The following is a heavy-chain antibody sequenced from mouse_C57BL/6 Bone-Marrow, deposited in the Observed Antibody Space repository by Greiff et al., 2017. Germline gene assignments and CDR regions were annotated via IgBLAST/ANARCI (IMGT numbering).Heavy chain of an antibody. V-gene: IGHV1-81*01. CDR2: IYPRSGNT. CDR1: GYTFTSYG. J-gene: IGHJ3*01. CDR3: ASPLYGSSPAWFAY. D-gene: IGHD1-1*01. Sequence: VKLVESGAELARPGASVKLSCKASGYTFTSYGISWVKQRTGQGLEWIGEIYPRSGNTYYNEKFKGKATLTADKSSSTAYMELRSLTSEDSAVYFCASPLYGSSPAWFAYWGQGTLVTVSA.